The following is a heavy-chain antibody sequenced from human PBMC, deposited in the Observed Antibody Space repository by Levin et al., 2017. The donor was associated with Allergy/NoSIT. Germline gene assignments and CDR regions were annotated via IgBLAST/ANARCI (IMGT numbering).Heavy chain of an antibody. D-gene: IGHD5-18*01. CDR3: AGGYSYGRGSDAFDI. CDR2: INPSGGST. CDR1: GYTFTSYY. Sequence: GASVKVSCKASGYTFTSYYMHWVRQAPGQGLEWMGIINPSGGSTSYAQKFQGRVTMTRDTSTSTVYMELSSLRSEDTAVYYCAGGYSYGRGSDAFDIWGQGTMVTVSS. V-gene: IGHV1-46*01. J-gene: IGHJ3*02.